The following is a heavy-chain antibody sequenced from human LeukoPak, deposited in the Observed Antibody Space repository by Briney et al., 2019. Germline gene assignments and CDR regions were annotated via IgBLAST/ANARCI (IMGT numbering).Heavy chain of an antibody. J-gene: IGHJ4*02. CDR1: GDSISSGDFY. Sequence: SETLSLTCTVSGDSISSGDFYWSWVRQPPGKGLEWIAYIHHSGSAFYSRSLKRRVTISVDSSKNQFSLRLTSVTAADTAVYFCARDRVVDAGGIDFWGQGTLVTVST. CDR3: ARDRVVDAGGIDF. V-gene: IGHV4-30-4*01. D-gene: IGHD2-8*02. CDR2: IHHSGSA.